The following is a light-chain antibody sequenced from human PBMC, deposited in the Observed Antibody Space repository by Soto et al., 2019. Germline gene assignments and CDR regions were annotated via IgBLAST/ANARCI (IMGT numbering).Light chain of an antibody. CDR3: QQYNSYS. CDR2: FAS. V-gene: IGKV1D-12*01. Sequence: DTQMTQSPSSVSASIGDRVTIICRASQDISNSLAWYQQKPGKAPKVLIYFASSLQSGVPSRFSGSGSGTYFTLTINSLQPEDFATYYCQQYNSYSFGQGTKVDI. J-gene: IGKJ1*01. CDR1: QDISNS.